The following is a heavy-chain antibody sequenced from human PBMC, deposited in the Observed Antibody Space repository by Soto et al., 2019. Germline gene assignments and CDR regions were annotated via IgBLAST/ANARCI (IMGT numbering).Heavy chain of an antibody. V-gene: IGHV5-10-1*01. CDR2: IDPSDSYT. CDR1: GYSFTNYW. D-gene: IGHD2-2*01. J-gene: IGHJ5*02. CDR3: ARPLGFIDNTRFDP. Sequence: XSLKIYFKGSGYSFTNYWIHWVPQMPGKGLEWMGRIDPSDSYTNYSPSFQGHVTISADKSISTAYLQWSSLKPSDTAMYYCARPLGFIDNTRFDPWGQGILVTVSS.